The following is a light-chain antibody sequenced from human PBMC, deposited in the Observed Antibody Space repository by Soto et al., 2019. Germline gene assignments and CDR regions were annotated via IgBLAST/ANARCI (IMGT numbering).Light chain of an antibody. Sequence: EIVLTQSPGTLSLSPGERATLSCRASQSISSSYLAWYQQKPGQAPGLLIYGASRRATGIPDRFIGSGSGTDFTLTISRLEPEDFAVYYCQQCGSSSTFGQGTRLEIK. V-gene: IGKV3-20*01. CDR1: QSISSSY. CDR3: QQCGSSST. CDR2: GAS. J-gene: IGKJ5*01.